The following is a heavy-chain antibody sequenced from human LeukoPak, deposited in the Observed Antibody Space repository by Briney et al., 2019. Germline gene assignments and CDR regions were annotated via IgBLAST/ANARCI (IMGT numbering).Heavy chain of an antibody. Sequence: GGSLRLSCAASGFTFSSYAMHWVRQAPVKGLEWVAVISYDGSNKYYADSVKGRFTISRDNSKNTLYLQMNSLRAEDTAVYYCAVPYYYDSSGYYPPAADYWGQGTLVTVSS. CDR2: ISYDGSNK. CDR3: AVPYYYDSSGYYPPAADY. V-gene: IGHV3-30-3*01. J-gene: IGHJ4*02. CDR1: GFTFSSYA. D-gene: IGHD3-22*01.